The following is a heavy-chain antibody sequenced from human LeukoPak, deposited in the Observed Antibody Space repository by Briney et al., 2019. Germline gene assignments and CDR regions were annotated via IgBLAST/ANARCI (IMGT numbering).Heavy chain of an antibody. D-gene: IGHD6-19*01. CDR2: IKSKTDGGTT. J-gene: IGHJ4*02. Sequence: GGSLRLSCAASGFTFSNAWMSWVRQAPGKGLEWVGRIKSKTDGGTTDYAATVKGRFTISRDDSKNTLYMQMNSLKSEDTAVYYCTTHQYSSGWYVWYFDYWGQGTLVTVSS. CDR3: TTHQYSSGWYVWYFDY. V-gene: IGHV3-15*01. CDR1: GFTFSNAW.